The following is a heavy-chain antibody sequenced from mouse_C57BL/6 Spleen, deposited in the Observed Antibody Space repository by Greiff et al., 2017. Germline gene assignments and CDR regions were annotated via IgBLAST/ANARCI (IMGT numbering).Heavy chain of an antibody. V-gene: IGHV5-17*01. Sequence: EVQRVESGGGLVKPGGSLKLSCAASGFTFSDYGMHWVRQAPEKGLEWVAYISSGSSTIYYADTVKGRFTISRDNAKNTLFLQMTSLRSEDTAMYYCARPLYYGNYDAMDYWGQGTSVTVSS. CDR2: ISSGSSTI. CDR3: ARPLYYGNYDAMDY. D-gene: IGHD2-1*01. CDR1: GFTFSDYG. J-gene: IGHJ4*01.